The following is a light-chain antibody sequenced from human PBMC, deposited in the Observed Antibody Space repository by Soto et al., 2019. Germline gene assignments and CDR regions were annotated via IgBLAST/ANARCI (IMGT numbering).Light chain of an antibody. CDR2: DAS. V-gene: IGKV1-5*01. CDR3: QQYNSYPYT. Sequence: DIQMTQSPSTVSATGRDGVTITCRASQSISTWLAWYQQKPGKAPNLLIYDASTLESGGPSGFSGSGSGTEFTLTISSLQPDDSATYYCQQYNSYPYTFGQGTKLEIK. J-gene: IGKJ2*01. CDR1: QSISTW.